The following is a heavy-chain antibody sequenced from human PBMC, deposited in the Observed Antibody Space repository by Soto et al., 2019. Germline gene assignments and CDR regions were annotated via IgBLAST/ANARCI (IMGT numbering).Heavy chain of an antibody. V-gene: IGHV5-51*01. J-gene: IGHJ4*02. CDR3: ARAGGLLVRSGDY. CDR2: IYPGDSDT. Sequence: PGESLKISCKGSGYSFTSYWIGWVRQMPGKGLEWMGIIYPGDSDTRYSPSFQGQVTITADKSISTAYLQWTTLKASDTAMYYCARAGGLLVRSGDYWGQGTLVTVSS. CDR1: GYSFTSYW. D-gene: IGHD1-26*01.